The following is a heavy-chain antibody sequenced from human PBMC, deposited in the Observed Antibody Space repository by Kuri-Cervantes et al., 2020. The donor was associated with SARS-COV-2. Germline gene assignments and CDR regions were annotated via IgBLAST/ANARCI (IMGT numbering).Heavy chain of an antibody. D-gene: IGHD5-18*01. CDR3: ARDPPESGYSYTGNWFDP. Sequence: GESLKISCAASGFTFSSYAMHWVRQAPGKGLEWVAVISYDGSNKYYADSVKGRFTISRDNSKNTLYLQMNSLRAEDTAVYYCARDPPESGYSYTGNWFDPWGQGTLVTVSS. V-gene: IGHV3-30-3*01. CDR2: ISYDGSNK. CDR1: GFTFSSYA. J-gene: IGHJ5*02.